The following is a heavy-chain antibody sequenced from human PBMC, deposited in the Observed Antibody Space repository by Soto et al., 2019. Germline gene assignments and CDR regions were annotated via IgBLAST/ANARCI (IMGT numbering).Heavy chain of an antibody. CDR1: GFTFSSYD. Sequence: EVQLAESGGGMVQPGGSLRLSCVASGFTFSSYDMHWVRQAPGKGLEYVSSISSNGGTTYYGNSVKGRFTISRDNSKNTLYLQMGSLRAEDMGVYYCVRRVSGNYDYWGQGTLVTVSS. D-gene: IGHD1-7*01. J-gene: IGHJ4*02. V-gene: IGHV3-64*01. CDR2: ISSNGGTT. CDR3: VRRVSGNYDY.